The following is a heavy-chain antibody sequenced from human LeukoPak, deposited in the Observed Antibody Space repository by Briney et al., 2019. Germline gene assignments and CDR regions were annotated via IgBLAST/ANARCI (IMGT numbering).Heavy chain of an antibody. V-gene: IGHV3-9*01. CDR1: GFTFDVYA. J-gene: IGHJ6*02. Sequence: PGGSLRLSCAASGFTFDVYAMFWVRQAPGEGLEWVSGISWDSRNIGYAASVKGRFTVSRDNGKNSLYLQINSLRVEDTALYYCPRGNRDTSGFYYYYGMDVWGQGTTVSVSS. CDR2: ISWDSRNI. CDR3: PRGNRDTSGFYYYYGMDV. D-gene: IGHD6-19*01.